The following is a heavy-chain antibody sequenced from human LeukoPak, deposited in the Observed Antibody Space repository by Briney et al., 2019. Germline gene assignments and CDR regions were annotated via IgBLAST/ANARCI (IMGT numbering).Heavy chain of an antibody. J-gene: IGHJ4*02. Sequence: KASQTLSLTCTVSGGSISSGSYYWSWIRQPAGKGLEWIGRIYTSGSTNYNPSLKSRVTISVDTSKNQFSLKLSSVTAADTAVYYCAAQVGATRYWGQGALVTVSS. CDR3: AAQVGATRY. CDR1: GGSISSGSYY. D-gene: IGHD1-26*01. CDR2: IYTSGST. V-gene: IGHV4-61*02.